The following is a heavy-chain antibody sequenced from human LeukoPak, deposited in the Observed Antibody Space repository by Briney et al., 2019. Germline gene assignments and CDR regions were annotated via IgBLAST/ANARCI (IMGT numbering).Heavy chain of an antibody. CDR1: GFPFSSYS. Sequence: GGSLRLSCVASGFPFSSYSMNWVRQAPGKGLEWVSSISSSSSYIYYADSVKGRFTISRDNAKNSLYLQMNSLRDEDTAVYYCAREVGLHTGSVVYWGQGTLVTVSS. CDR2: ISSSSSYI. J-gene: IGHJ4*02. V-gene: IGHV3-21*01. D-gene: IGHD4-11*01. CDR3: AREVGLHTGSVVY.